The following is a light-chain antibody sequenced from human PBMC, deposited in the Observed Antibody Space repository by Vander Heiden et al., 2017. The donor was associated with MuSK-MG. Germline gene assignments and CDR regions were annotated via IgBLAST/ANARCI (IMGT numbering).Light chain of an antibody. CDR1: QSMSSY. CDR3: QQIYSTPQIT. CDR2: AAS. V-gene: IGKV1-39*01. Sequence: DIQMTQSPPSPSASVGSTVTITSRASQSMSSYLNWYQQKPGNAPKLLIYAASSGQRGVPTRLSGSGSGQDLTLTISSLQPEDFATYYCQQIYSTPQITFGQGTRLEIK. J-gene: IGKJ5*01.